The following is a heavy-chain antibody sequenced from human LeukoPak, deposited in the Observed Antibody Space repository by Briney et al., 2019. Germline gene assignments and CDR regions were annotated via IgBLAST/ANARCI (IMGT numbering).Heavy chain of an antibody. CDR2: ISSSSSTI. V-gene: IGHV3-48*01. Sequence: GGSLRLSCAASGFTFSSYSMNWVRQAPGKGLEWVSYISSSSSTIYYADSVKGRFTISRDNAKNSLYLQMNSLRAEDTAVYYCARGRIAMGDTYYFDYWGQGTLVTVSS. J-gene: IGHJ4*02. CDR3: ARGRIAMGDTYYFDY. CDR1: GFTFSSYS. D-gene: IGHD5-18*01.